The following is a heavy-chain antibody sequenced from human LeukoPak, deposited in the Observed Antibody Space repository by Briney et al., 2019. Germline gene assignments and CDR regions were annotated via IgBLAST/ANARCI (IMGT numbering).Heavy chain of an antibody. CDR2: ISYDGSNK. Sequence: GRSLRLSCAASGFTFSIYPMHWVRQAPGKGLEWLGVISYDGSNKYYADSVKGRFTISRDNSKNTLYLQMYSLRAEDTAVYYCARDLVRNPPPDYFDYWGQGTLVTVSS. J-gene: IGHJ4*02. CDR3: ARDLVRNPPPDYFDY. CDR1: GFTFSIYP. D-gene: IGHD1-14*01. V-gene: IGHV3-30*04.